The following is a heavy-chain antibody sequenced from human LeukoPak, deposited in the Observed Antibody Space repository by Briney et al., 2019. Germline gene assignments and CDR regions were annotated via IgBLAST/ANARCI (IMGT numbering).Heavy chain of an antibody. CDR1: GYTFSSYY. J-gene: IGHJ4*02. CDR2: IKPSGGST. V-gene: IGHV1-46*01. D-gene: IGHD3-22*01. Sequence: ASVKVSCKAYGYTFSSYYMHWVRQAPGQGLEWMGIIKPSGGSTSYAQKFQGRLTMTRDMSTSTVYMELSSLRSEDTAVYYCARDLPLDRDSSGYFDYWGQGTLVTVSS. CDR3: ARDLPLDRDSSGYFDY.